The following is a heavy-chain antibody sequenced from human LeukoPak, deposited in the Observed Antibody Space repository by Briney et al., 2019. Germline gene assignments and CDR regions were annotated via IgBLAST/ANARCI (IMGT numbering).Heavy chain of an antibody. CDR2: IKTDGSST. J-gene: IGHJ4*02. D-gene: IGHD6-13*01. V-gene: IGHV3-74*01. CDR3: ARCEVGSWYDYFDY. CDR1: GFTFSSYW. Sequence: WGSLRLSCAASGFTFSSYWMHWVRQAPGKGLVWVSRIKTDGSSTSYADSVKGRFTISRDNAKNTLYLQMNSLRAEDTAVYYCARCEVGSWYDYFDYWGQGSLVTVSS.